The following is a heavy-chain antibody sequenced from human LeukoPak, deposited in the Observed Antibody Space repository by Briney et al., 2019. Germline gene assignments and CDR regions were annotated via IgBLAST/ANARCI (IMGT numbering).Heavy chain of an antibody. Sequence: SETLSLTCAVYGGSFSGYYWSWIRQPPGKGLEWIGEINHSGSNNYNPSLKSRVTISVDTSKNQFSLKLSSVTAADTAVYYCARESRVVPAAIPRNYGMDVWGQGTTVTVSS. CDR2: INHSGSN. J-gene: IGHJ6*02. CDR3: ARESRVVPAAIPRNYGMDV. V-gene: IGHV4-34*01. CDR1: GGSFSGYY. D-gene: IGHD2-2*01.